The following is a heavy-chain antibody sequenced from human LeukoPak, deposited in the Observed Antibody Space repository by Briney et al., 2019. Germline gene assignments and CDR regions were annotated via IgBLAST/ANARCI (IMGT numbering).Heavy chain of an antibody. CDR1: GYTFTGYY. Sequence: ASVKVSFKASGYTFTGYYIHWVRQAPGQGLEWMGWINPNSGGTNYAQKFQGRVTMTRDTSISTAYVELSRLTSDDTAVYYCARDAIVRDYSNSDYWGQGTLVTVSS. CDR2: INPNSGGT. J-gene: IGHJ4*02. D-gene: IGHD4-11*01. V-gene: IGHV1-2*02. CDR3: ARDAIVRDYSNSDY.